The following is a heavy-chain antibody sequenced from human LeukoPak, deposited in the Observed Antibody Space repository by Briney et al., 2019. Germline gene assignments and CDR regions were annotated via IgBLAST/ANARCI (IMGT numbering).Heavy chain of an antibody. V-gene: IGHV3-30-3*01. CDR1: GFTFSSYA. D-gene: IGHD2-2*01. J-gene: IGHJ6*02. Sequence: GGSLRLSCAASGFTFSSYAMHWVRQAPGKGLEWVAVISYDRSNKYYADSVKGRFTISRDNSKNTLYLQMNSLRAEDTAVYYCARDVVVPAAYTKGWYYYYYGMDAWGQGTTVTVSS. CDR2: ISYDRSNK. CDR3: ARDVVVPAAYTKGWYYYYYGMDA.